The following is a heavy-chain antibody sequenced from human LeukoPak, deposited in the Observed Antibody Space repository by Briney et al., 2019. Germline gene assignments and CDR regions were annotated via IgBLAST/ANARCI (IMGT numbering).Heavy chain of an antibody. J-gene: IGHJ5*02. V-gene: IGHV3-11*04. D-gene: IGHD1-26*01. CDR3: AKDYSGSYIAWFDP. CDR2: ISSSGSTI. CDR1: GFTFSDYY. Sequence: GGSLRLSCAASGFTFSDYYMSWIRQAPGKGLEWVSYISSSGSTIYYADSVKGRFTISRDNSKNTLYLQMNSLRAEDTAIYYCAKDYSGSYIAWFDPWGQGTLVTVSS.